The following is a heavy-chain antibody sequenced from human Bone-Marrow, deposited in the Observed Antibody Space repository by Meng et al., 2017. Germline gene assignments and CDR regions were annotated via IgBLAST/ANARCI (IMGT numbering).Heavy chain of an antibody. CDR3: ATDWRAVAGTMPGIFDY. CDR1: GEHLTELF. J-gene: IGHJ4*02. D-gene: IGHD6-19*01. CDR2: FDPEDGET. V-gene: IGHV1-24*01. Sequence: SGVVVTKPRATVKHSCKVSGEHLTELFMHWVRQAHGRRLEWMGGFDPEDGETIYAQKFQGRVTMTEDTSTDTAYMELSSLRSEDTAVYYCATDWRAVAGTMPGIFDYWGQRTLVTVSS.